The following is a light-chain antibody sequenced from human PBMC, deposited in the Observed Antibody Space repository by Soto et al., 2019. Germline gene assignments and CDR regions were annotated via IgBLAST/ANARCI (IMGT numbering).Light chain of an antibody. CDR3: SSYAGSNNWV. Sequence: QSVLTQPPSASGSPGQSVTISCTGTSSDVGGYKYVSWYQQHPGKVPKLMIYEVSKRPSGVPDRFSASKSGNTASLTVSGLQAEDEADYYCSSYAGSNNWVFGGGTKLTVL. J-gene: IGLJ3*02. V-gene: IGLV2-8*01. CDR1: SSDVGGYKY. CDR2: EVS.